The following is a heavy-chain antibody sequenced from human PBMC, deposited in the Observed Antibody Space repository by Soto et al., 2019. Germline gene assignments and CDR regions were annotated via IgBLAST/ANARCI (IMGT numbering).Heavy chain of an antibody. D-gene: IGHD2-8*01. J-gene: IGHJ4*02. CDR1: GGSISSSNW. Sequence: PSETLSLTCAVSGGSISSSNWWSWVRQPPGKGLEWIGEIYHSGSTNYNPSLKSRVTISVDKSKNQFSLKLSSVTAADTAVYYCARVTNFFRVERGYFDYWGQGTLVTVSS. CDR3: ARVTNFFRVERGYFDY. CDR2: IYHSGST. V-gene: IGHV4-4*02.